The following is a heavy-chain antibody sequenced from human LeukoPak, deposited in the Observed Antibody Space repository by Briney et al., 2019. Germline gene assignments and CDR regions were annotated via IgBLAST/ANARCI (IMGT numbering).Heavy chain of an antibody. CDR2: INHSGST. Sequence: PSETLSLTCAVYVGSFSGYYWSWIRQPPGKGLEWIGEINHSGSTNYNPSLKSRVTISVDTSKNQFSLKLSSVTAADTAVYYCARVHLGILGYWGQGTLVTVSS. D-gene: IGHD2-15*01. CDR3: ARVHLGILGY. J-gene: IGHJ4*02. V-gene: IGHV4-34*01. CDR1: VGSFSGYY.